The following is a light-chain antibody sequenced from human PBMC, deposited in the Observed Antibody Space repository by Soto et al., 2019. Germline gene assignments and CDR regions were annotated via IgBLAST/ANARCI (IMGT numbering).Light chain of an antibody. V-gene: IGKV3-20*01. Sequence: EIVLTQSPGKLSLSPGERATLSCRASQSVSSSYLAWYQQKPGQAPRHLIYGASSRATGIPDRFSGSGSGTDFTLTISRLEPEDFAVYYCQQYGSSPLTFGGGSMVDIK. CDR2: GAS. CDR1: QSVSSSY. J-gene: IGKJ4*01. CDR3: QQYGSSPLT.